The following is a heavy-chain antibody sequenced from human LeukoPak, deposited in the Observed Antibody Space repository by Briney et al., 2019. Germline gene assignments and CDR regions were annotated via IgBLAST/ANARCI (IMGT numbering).Heavy chain of an antibody. Sequence: GGSLRLSCVASGYTFRGYWMSWVRQAPGKGLEWVAIIKQDGSETSYVDSVKGRFTISRDNAKDSLYLHVNILRAEDTAVYYCARADWGSIDYWGQGTLVTVSS. D-gene: IGHD7-27*01. J-gene: IGHJ4*02. CDR3: ARADWGSIDY. CDR2: IKQDGSET. V-gene: IGHV3-7*01. CDR1: GYTFRGYW.